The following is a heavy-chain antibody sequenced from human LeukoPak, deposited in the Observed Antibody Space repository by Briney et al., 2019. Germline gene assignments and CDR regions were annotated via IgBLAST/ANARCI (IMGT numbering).Heavy chain of an antibody. CDR3: VREPRKSCRGDNCYRTL. Sequence: GGSLRLSCTASGFTFTLYSMNWVRQAPGKGLEWVSTISGSGGSSYYADSVKGRFTISRDNAKNSLYLQMNSLRVEDTAVYFCVREPRKSCRGDNCYRTLWGQGTLVTASP. V-gene: IGHV3-21*06. CDR1: GFTFTLYS. D-gene: IGHD2-15*01. CDR2: ISGSGGSS. J-gene: IGHJ4*02.